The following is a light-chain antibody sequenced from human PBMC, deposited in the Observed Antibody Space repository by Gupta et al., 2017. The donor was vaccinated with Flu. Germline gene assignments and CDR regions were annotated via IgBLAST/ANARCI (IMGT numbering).Light chain of an antibody. CDR3: QHEDNPPGT. Sequence: DIQMTQSPSSLSASVGDRVTITCQASQDISNYLNWYQQKPGKAPKLLIYDASNLETGVPSRFSGSGSGTDFTFTISSLQPEDFATYYCQHEDNPPGTFGRGTKVDIK. V-gene: IGKV1-33*01. J-gene: IGKJ4*01. CDR2: DAS. CDR1: QDISNY.